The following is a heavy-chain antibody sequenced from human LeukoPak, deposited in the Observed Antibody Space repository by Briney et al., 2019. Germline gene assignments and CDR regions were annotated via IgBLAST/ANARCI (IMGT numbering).Heavy chain of an antibody. J-gene: IGHJ5*02. D-gene: IGHD3-3*01. V-gene: IGHV4-59*01. Sequence: SETLSLTCTVSGGTISSYYWSWIRQPPGKGLEWIGYIYYSGSTNYNPSLKSRVTISVDTSKNQFSLKLSSVTAADTAVYYCARVYDFWSGSNWFDPWGQGTLVTVSS. CDR2: IYYSGST. CDR1: GGTISSYY. CDR3: ARVYDFWSGSNWFDP.